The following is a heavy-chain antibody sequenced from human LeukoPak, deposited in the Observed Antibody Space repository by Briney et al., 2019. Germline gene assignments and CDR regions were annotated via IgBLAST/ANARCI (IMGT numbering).Heavy chain of an antibody. CDR3: AREGYYGSGSPPSLYFDY. Sequence: GGSLRLSCAASGSTFRNYVIHWVRQAPGKGLEWVAVTSSDLNVKLYADSVKGRFTISRDNSRSTLYLQMNSLRPEDTAIHYCAREGYYGSGSPPSLYFDYWGQGTLVTVSS. V-gene: IGHV3-30-3*01. J-gene: IGHJ4*02. CDR2: TSSDLNVK. D-gene: IGHD3-10*01. CDR1: GSTFRNYV.